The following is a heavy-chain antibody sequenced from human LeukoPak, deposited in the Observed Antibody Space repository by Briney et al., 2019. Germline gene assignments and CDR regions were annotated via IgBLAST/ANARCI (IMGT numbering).Heavy chain of an antibody. CDR2: ISGDGVST. J-gene: IGHJ4*02. CDR3: ARESGKFDY. Sequence: SGGSLRLSCVASGLSIADFAMHWVRQAPGKGPEWVSLISGDGVSTFYADSVKGRFSISRDNSKNSLSLEMNSLRTEDTAMYYCARESGKFDYWGQGTLVAVSS. CDR1: GLSIADFA. V-gene: IGHV3-43*02.